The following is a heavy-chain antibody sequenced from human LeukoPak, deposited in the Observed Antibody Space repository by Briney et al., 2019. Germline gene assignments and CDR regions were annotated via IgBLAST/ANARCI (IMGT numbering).Heavy chain of an antibody. V-gene: IGHV3-30-3*01. D-gene: IGHD2-2*01. J-gene: IGHJ3*02. CDR2: ISYDGSNK. CDR1: GFTFSSYA. CDR3: ARDREDIVAAANAFDI. Sequence: GGSLRLSCAASGFTFSSYAMHWVRQAPGKGLEWVAVISYDGSNKYYADSVKGRFTISRDNSKNTLYLQMNSLRAEDTAVYYCARDREDIVAAANAFDIWGQGTMVTVSS.